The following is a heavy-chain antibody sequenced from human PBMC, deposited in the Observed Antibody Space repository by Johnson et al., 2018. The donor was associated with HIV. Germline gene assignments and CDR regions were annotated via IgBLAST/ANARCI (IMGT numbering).Heavy chain of an antibody. CDR3: AKDVGGWELVLDAFDI. CDR2: IYSGGST. D-gene: IGHD1-26*01. J-gene: IGHJ3*02. Sequence: VQLVESGGGLVQPGGSLRLSCAASGFTVSSNYMSWVRQAPGKGLEWVSVIYSGGSTYYADSVKGRFTISRDNSKNTLYLQMNSLRAEDTAVYYCAKDVGGWELVLDAFDIWGQGTMVTVSS. V-gene: IGHV3-66*02. CDR1: GFTVSSNY.